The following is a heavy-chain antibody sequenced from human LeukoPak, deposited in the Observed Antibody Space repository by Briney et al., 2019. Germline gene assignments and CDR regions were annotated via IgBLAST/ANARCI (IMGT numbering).Heavy chain of an antibody. CDR3: SAHYQLLYLCYFDY. Sequence: ASVKVSCKVSGYTLTELSMNWVRQDPGKGLEWMGGFDPEDGETIYAEKFQGRVTMTEDTSTDTAYMELSSRRSEYTAVNYFSAHYQLLYLCYFDYWGQGTLVTVSS. CDR2: FDPEDGET. J-gene: IGHJ4*02. D-gene: IGHD2-2*02. CDR1: GYTLTELS. V-gene: IGHV1-24*01.